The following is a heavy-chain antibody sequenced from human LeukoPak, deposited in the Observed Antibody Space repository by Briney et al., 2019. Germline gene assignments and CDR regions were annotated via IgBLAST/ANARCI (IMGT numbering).Heavy chain of an antibody. V-gene: IGHV1-8*02. Sequence: ASVKVSCKASGGTFSSYAINWVRQATGQGLEWMGWMNPNSGNTGYAQKFQGRVTMTRNTSISTAYMELSSLRSEDAAVYYCARGGYSSGWTPDAFDIWGQGTMVTVSS. D-gene: IGHD6-19*01. J-gene: IGHJ3*02. CDR1: GGTFSSYA. CDR2: MNPNSGNT. CDR3: ARGGYSSGWTPDAFDI.